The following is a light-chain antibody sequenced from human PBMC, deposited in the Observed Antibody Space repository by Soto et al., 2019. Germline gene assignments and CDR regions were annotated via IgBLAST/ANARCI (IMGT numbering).Light chain of an antibody. J-gene: IGKJ1*01. CDR3: QQSYRTPRT. Sequence: DIQMTQSPSSLSASVGDRVTVACRASQTISTYLNRYQQKRGRAPKLLIYAAAFLQSGVPSRFSGSGSGTDFTLTISSLPPEDFATYYCQQSYRTPRTFAQGTKVDIK. V-gene: IGKV1-39*01. CDR1: QTISTY. CDR2: AAA.